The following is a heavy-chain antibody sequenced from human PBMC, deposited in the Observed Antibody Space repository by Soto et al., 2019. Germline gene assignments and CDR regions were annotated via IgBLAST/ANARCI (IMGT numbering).Heavy chain of an antibody. CDR3: ARGAAVAEHAIDY. Sequence: GASVKVSCKASGGTFSSYAISWVRQPPGQGLEWMGGIIPIFGTANYAQKFQARVTITADNSTSTAYMELSSLRSEDTAVYDCARGAAVAEHAIDYWGQGTLVTVSS. V-gene: IGHV1-69*06. CDR1: GGTFSSYA. CDR2: IIPIFGTA. D-gene: IGHD6-19*01. J-gene: IGHJ4*02.